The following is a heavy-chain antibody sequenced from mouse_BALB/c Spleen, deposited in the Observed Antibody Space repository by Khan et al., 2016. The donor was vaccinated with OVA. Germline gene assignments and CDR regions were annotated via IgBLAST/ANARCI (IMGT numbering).Heavy chain of an antibody. J-gene: IGHJ4*01. CDR2: IWRGGTT. V-gene: IGHV2-5*01. D-gene: IGHD3-3*01. CDR3: AKEGRTMGYYAMDY. CDR1: GFSLTSFG. Sequence: QVQLKQSGPGLVQPSRSLSITCTVSGFSLTSFGVHWVRQSPGKGLEWLGRIWRGGTTDYNAAFMSRLSITKDNSKSQVFFKMNSLQVDGTAIYXCAKEGRTMGYYAMDYWGQGTSVTVSS.